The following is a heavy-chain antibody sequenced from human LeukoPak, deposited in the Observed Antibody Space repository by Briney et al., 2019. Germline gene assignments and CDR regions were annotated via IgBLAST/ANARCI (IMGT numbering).Heavy chain of an antibody. D-gene: IGHD3-22*01. V-gene: IGHV3-23*01. CDR1: GFTFSSYS. CDR3: AGSSGPNDY. Sequence: GGSLRLSCAASGFTFSSYSMSWVRQAPGKGLEWVSAISGSGGSTYYADSVKGRFTISRDNSKNTLYLQMNSLRAEDTAVHYCAGSSGPNDYWGQGTLVTVSS. CDR2: ISGSGGST. J-gene: IGHJ4*02.